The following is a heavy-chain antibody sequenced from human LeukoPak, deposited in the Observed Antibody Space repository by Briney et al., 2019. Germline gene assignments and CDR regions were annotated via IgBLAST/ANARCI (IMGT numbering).Heavy chain of an antibody. CDR1: GGSITSYY. CDR3: ASPVRDF. V-gene: IGHV4-59*01. Sequence: SETLSLTCTVPGGSITSYYWSWIRQPPGKGLEWIGYIYYSGDTDYSPSLKSRVTMSLDTSKNQFSLKLRSVTAADTAVYYCASPVRDFWGQGTLVTVSS. D-gene: IGHD4-17*01. CDR2: IYYSGDT. J-gene: IGHJ4*02.